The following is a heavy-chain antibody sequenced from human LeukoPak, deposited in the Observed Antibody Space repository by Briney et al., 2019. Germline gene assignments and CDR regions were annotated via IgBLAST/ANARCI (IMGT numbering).Heavy chain of an antibody. CDR2: ISSSSSYI. D-gene: IGHD1-26*01. CDR1: GFTFSSYS. Sequence: GGSLRLSCAASGFTFSSYSMNWVRQAPGKGLEWVSSISSSSSYIYYADSVKGRFTISRDNAKNSLYLQMNSLRAEDTALYFCAKKAQYNGNYPLDYWGQGTLVTVSS. V-gene: IGHV3-21*04. CDR3: AKKAQYNGNYPLDY. J-gene: IGHJ4*02.